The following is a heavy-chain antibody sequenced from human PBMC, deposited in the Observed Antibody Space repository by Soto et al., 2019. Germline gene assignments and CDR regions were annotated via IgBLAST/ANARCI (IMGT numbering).Heavy chain of an antibody. D-gene: IGHD3-16*01. V-gene: IGHV4-4*02. CDR1: GGSISSSNW. CDR3: AKRSDGVGNYGS. J-gene: IGHJ5*02. CDR2: VYHSGTT. Sequence: ASETLSLTCAVSGGSISSSNWWSWVRQPPGKGLEWIGEVYHSGTTLYNPSLKSRVTISVDKSKNQFSLKLTSVTAADTAAYYCAKRSDGVGNYGSWGQGTLVTVSS.